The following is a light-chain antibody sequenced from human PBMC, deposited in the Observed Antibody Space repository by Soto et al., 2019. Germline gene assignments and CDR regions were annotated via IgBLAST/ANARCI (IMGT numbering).Light chain of an antibody. Sequence: EIVLTQYPDTLSLSPGERATLSCRARQSVSTYFAWYQQKPGQAPRLLIYDASKRATGIPARFSGSGSGTDFTLTISSLEPEEFAVYYCQHRSNLPPPCGGGTKVEIK. V-gene: IGKV3-11*01. CDR2: DAS. CDR1: QSVSTY. J-gene: IGKJ4*01. CDR3: QHRSNLPPP.